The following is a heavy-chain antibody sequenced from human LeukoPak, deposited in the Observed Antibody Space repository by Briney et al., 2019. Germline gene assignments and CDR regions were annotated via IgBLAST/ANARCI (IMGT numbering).Heavy chain of an antibody. J-gene: IGHJ3*02. D-gene: IGHD6-13*01. V-gene: IGHV3-21*06. CDR1: GFIFSSNT. CDR2: ISSSSSYI. Sequence: GGSLRLSCAASGFIFSSNTMNWVRQAPGKGLEWVSSISSSSSYIYYADSVKGRFTISRDSAKNSLYLQLNSLRADDTAVYYCARDYYGSSRHAFDIWGQGTMVTVST. CDR3: ARDYYGSSRHAFDI.